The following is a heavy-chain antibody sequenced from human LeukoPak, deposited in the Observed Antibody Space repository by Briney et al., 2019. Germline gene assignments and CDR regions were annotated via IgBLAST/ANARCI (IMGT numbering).Heavy chain of an antibody. J-gene: IGHJ3*02. CDR1: GGSISSYY. CDR2: IYYSGST. CDR3: ARQGFYDILTGTHDAFDI. V-gene: IGHV4-59*08. D-gene: IGHD3-9*01. Sequence: SETLSLTCTVSGGSISSYYWSWIRQPPGKGLEWIGYIYYSGSTNYNPSLKSRVTISVDTSKNQLSLKLSSVTAADTAVYYCARQGFYDILTGTHDAFDIWGQGTMVTVSS.